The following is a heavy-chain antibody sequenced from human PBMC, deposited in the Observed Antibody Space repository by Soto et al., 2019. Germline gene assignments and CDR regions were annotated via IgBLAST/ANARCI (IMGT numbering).Heavy chain of an antibody. CDR3: ATSPDRAYDFASYFDS. Sequence: GGSLRLSCAASGFTFSSYGMHWVRQAPGKGLEWVAVIWYDGSNKYYADSVKGRFTISRDNSKNTLYLQMNSLRAEDTAVYYCATSPDRAYDFASYFDSWGQGTLVTVSS. CDR1: GFTFSSYG. V-gene: IGHV3-33*01. J-gene: IGHJ4*02. CDR2: IWYDGSNK. D-gene: IGHD3-3*01.